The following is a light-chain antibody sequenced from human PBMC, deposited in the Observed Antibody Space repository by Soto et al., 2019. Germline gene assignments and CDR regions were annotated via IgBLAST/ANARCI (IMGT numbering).Light chain of an antibody. CDR2: DVT. V-gene: IGLV2-14*01. CDR3: SSYTSGSTYV. Sequence: QSALTQPASVSGSPGQSITISCTGTNSDVGGYHYVSWYQQHPGKAPKLMIYDVTNRPSGVSNRFAGSRSSNTASLTISGLQAEDEADYYCSSYTSGSTYVFGPGTKVTVL. J-gene: IGLJ1*01. CDR1: NSDVGGYHY.